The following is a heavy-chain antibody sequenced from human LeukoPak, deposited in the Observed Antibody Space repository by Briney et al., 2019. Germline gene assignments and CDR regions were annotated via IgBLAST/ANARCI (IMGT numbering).Heavy chain of an antibody. CDR1: GFTFSNDS. D-gene: IGHD5-18*01. Sequence: GGSRTLAWAGSGFTFSNDSINWVRQPPGEWREWVSSISPIIHYINYADSVRGRFTISRDNGRNSLYLQRNNLIDEDTAVYECARDRPTAMVSYYYYLDVWGTGPTVTVSS. CDR2: ISPIIHYI. J-gene: IGHJ6*03. CDR3: ARDRPTAMVSYYYYLDV. V-gene: IGHV3-21*04.